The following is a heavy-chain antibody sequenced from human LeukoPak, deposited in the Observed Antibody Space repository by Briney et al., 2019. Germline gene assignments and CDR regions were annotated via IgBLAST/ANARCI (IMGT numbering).Heavy chain of an antibody. Sequence: GGSLRLSCAASGFTFSRYGMHWVREAPGKGLEWVAFIRYDGSNKYYADSVKGRFTISRDNSKNTLYLQMNSLRAEDTAVYYCAKDRSGSSWYGDFDYWGQGTLVTVSS. CDR1: GFTFSRYG. CDR3: AKDRSGSSWYGDFDY. J-gene: IGHJ4*02. V-gene: IGHV3-30*02. D-gene: IGHD6-13*01. CDR2: IRYDGSNK.